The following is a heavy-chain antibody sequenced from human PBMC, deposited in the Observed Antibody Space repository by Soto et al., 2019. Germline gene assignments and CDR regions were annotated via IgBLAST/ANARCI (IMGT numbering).Heavy chain of an antibody. CDR3: ARGEEIPGYDIVVVPAAHYYYYGMDV. Sequence: GASVKVSCKASGYTFTTYGISWVRQAPGQGLEWLGWINTHNGNTNYAQNLQGRVIMTADTSTSTAYMELSSLRSEDTAVYYCARGEEIPGYDIVVVPAAHYYYYGMDVWGQGTTVTVSS. CDR1: GYTFTTYG. D-gene: IGHD2-2*01. V-gene: IGHV1-18*01. J-gene: IGHJ6*02. CDR2: INTHNGNT.